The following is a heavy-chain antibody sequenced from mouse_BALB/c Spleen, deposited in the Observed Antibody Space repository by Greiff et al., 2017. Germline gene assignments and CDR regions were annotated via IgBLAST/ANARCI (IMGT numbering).Heavy chain of an antibody. Sequence: EVKLLESGAELVKPGASVKLSCTASGFNIKDTYMHWVKQRPEQGLEWIGRIDPANGNTKYDPKFQGKATITADTSSNTAYLQLSSLTSEDTAVYYCSITTATSYAMDYWGQGTSVTVSS. V-gene: IGHV14-3*02. J-gene: IGHJ4*01. CDR3: SITTATSYAMDY. CDR1: GFNIKDTY. CDR2: IDPANGNT. D-gene: IGHD1-2*01.